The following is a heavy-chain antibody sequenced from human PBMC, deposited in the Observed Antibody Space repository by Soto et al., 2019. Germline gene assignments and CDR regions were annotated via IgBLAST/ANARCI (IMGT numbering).Heavy chain of an antibody. CDR3: ARAGTGGYSGYDVVRRYWFDP. J-gene: IGHJ5*02. CDR1: GGSISSSNW. D-gene: IGHD5-12*01. CDR2: IYHSGST. Sequence: QVQLQESGPGLVKPSGTLSLTCAVSGGSISSSNWWSWVRQPPGKGLEWIGEIYHSGSTNYNPSLKSRVTISVDKSKNQFSLKLSSVTAADTAVYYCARAGTGGYSGYDVVRRYWFDPWGQGTLVTVSS. V-gene: IGHV4-4*02.